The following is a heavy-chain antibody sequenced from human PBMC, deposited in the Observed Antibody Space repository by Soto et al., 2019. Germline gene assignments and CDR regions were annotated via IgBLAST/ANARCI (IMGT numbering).Heavy chain of an antibody. CDR1: GFSFGSYT. V-gene: IGHV3-43*01. J-gene: IGHJ6*02. D-gene: IGHD3-10*01. CDR3: AKNIGAHGWGGGDV. CDR2: ISWNGGSS. Sequence: EEQLVESGGAVVQPGGSLRLSCEASGFSFGSYTMHWVRQAPGKGLEWVSLISWNGGSSFYADSVKGRFTISRDNSKESLDLQMNNLRPEASALDYCAKNIGAHGWGGGDVWGHGTTVTVSS.